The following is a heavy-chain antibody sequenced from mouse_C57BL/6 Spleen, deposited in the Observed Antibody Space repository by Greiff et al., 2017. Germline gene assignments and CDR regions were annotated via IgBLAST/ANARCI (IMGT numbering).Heavy chain of an antibody. D-gene: IGHD2-2*01. CDR3: ASTMVTTDYAMDY. J-gene: IGHJ4*01. V-gene: IGHV2-9*01. Sequence: VKLVESGPGLVAPSQSLSITCTVSGFSLTSYGVDWVRQPPGKGLEWLGVIWGGGSTNYNSALMSRLSISKDNSKSQVFLKMNSLQTDDTAMYYCASTMVTTDYAMDYWGQGTSVTVSS. CDR1: GFSLTSYG. CDR2: IWGGGST.